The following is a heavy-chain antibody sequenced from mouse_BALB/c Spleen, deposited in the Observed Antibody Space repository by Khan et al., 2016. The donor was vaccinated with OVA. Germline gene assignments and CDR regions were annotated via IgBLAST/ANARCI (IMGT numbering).Heavy chain of an antibody. V-gene: IGHV5-15*02. CDR1: GFTFSDYG. D-gene: IGHD1-2*01. J-gene: IGHJ3*01. CDR2: ISDLAYTI. CDR3: SRGGGTAPFAY. Sequence: EVQLVESGGGLVQPGGSRKLSCAASGFTFSDYGMAWVRQAPGKGPEWVAFISDLAYTIYYGDAVTGRFTISRENAKYTLYLEMSSLRSEDTAIYYCSRGGGTAPFAYWGLGTLVTVSA.